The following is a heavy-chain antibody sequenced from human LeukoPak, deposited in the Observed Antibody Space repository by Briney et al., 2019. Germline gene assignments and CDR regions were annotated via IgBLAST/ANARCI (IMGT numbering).Heavy chain of an antibody. CDR1: GGSISSYY. J-gene: IGHJ4*02. Sequence: SETLSLTCTVSGGSISSYYWSWIRQPAGKGLEWIGRIYTSGSTNYNPSLKSRVTMTVDTSKNQFSLKLSSVTAADTAVYYCARDTAQITYSSGWRYFDYWGQGTLVTVSS. D-gene: IGHD6-19*01. CDR2: IYTSGST. CDR3: ARDTAQITYSSGWRYFDY. V-gene: IGHV4-4*07.